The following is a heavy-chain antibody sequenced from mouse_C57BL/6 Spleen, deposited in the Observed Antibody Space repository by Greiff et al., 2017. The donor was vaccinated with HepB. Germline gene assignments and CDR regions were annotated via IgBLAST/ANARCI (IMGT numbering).Heavy chain of an antibody. Sequence: HVQLQQSGAELVMPGASVKLSCKASGYTFTSYWMHWVKQRPGQGLEWIGEIDPSDSYTNYNQKFKGKSTLTVDKSSSTAYMQLSSLTSEDSAVYYCSRSGTAQATYAMDYWGQGTSVTVSS. V-gene: IGHV1-69*01. CDR3: SRSGTAQATYAMDY. D-gene: IGHD3-2*02. J-gene: IGHJ4*01. CDR2: IDPSDSYT. CDR1: GYTFTSYW.